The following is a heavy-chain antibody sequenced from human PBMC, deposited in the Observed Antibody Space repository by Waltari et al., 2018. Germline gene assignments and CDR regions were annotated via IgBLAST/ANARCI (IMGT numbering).Heavy chain of an antibody. Sequence: EVQLVQSGAEVKKPGESLKISCKGSGYSFTSYWIGWVRQMPGKGLEWMGIIYPGDSDTRYSPSFQGQVTISADKSISTAYLQWSSLKASDTAMYYCARPRYYGSGSYYNDAFDIWGQGTMVTVSS. V-gene: IGHV5-51*03. CDR3: ARPRYYGSGSYYNDAFDI. CDR1: GYSFTSYW. D-gene: IGHD3-10*01. CDR2: IYPGDSDT. J-gene: IGHJ3*02.